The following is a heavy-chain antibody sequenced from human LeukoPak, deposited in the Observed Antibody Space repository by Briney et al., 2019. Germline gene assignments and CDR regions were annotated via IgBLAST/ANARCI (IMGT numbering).Heavy chain of an antibody. CDR3: AGDGSGWNWYLDL. CDR2: VYTSGST. D-gene: IGHD6-19*01. V-gene: IGHV4-61*02. CDR1: GGSISSGSYY. Sequence: SQTLSLTCTVSGGSISSGSYYWSWIRQPAGTGLEWIGRVYTSGSTNYNPSLKSRVTISVDTSKNQFSLKLSSVTAADTAVYYCAGDGSGWNWYLDLWGRGTLVTVSS. J-gene: IGHJ2*01.